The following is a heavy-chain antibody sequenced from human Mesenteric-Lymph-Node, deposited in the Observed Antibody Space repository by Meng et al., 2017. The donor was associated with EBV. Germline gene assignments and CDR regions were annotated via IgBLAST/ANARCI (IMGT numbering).Heavy chain of an antibody. CDR1: GYTFTGYY. V-gene: IGHV1-2*04. CDR2: INPNSGGT. D-gene: IGHD4-17*01. Sequence: QVQLVKSGAEVKKPGASVKVSCKASGYTFTGYYVHWVRQAPGQGLEWMGWINPNSGGTNYAQKFQGWVTMTRDTSINTAYMELSRLRSDDTAVYYCARDDYGDLPLDYWGQGTLVTVSS. J-gene: IGHJ4*02. CDR3: ARDDYGDLPLDY.